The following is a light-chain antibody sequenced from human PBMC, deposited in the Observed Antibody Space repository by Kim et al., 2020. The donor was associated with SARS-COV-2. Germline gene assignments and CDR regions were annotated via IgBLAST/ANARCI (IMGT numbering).Light chain of an antibody. V-gene: IGKV3-20*01. CDR3: QHYSTSVT. CDR2: GTF. CDR1: QSFANAY. Sequence: EIVLTQSPGTLSLSPGVRATLSCTASQSFANAYLAWYQQKPGQAPRLIIYGTFNRATGIPDRFRGSASGSGFTLAINRLEPEDFAVYYCQHYSTSVTFGGGTKVDIK. J-gene: IGKJ4*01.